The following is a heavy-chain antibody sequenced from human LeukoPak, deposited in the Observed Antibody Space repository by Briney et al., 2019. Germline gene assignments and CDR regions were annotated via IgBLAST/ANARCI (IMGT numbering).Heavy chain of an antibody. CDR1: GFTFSSYW. J-gene: IGHJ4*02. Sequence: GGSLRLSCAASGFTFSSYWMSWVRQAPGKGLEWVANIKQDGSEKHYVDSVKGRFTISRDNAKNSLYLQMNSLRAEDTAVYYCARDHLAAAAKIDYWGQGTLVTVSS. V-gene: IGHV3-7*01. CDR2: IKQDGSEK. CDR3: ARDHLAAAAKIDY. D-gene: IGHD6-13*01.